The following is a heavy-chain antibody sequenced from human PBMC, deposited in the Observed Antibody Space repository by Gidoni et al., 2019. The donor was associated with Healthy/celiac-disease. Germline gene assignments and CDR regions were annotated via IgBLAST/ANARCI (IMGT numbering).Heavy chain of an antibody. CDR2: IYSGGST. CDR1: GFTVSSNY. J-gene: IGHJ6*02. CDR3: ARGYFEGLYYYYGMDV. V-gene: IGHV3-66*02. D-gene: IGHD3-9*01. Sequence: EVQLVESGGGLVQPGGSLRLSCAAAGFTVSSNYMSWVRQAPGKGLEWVSVIYSGGSTYYADSVKGRFTISRDNSKNTLYLQMNSLSAEDTAVYYCARGYFEGLYYYYGMDVWGQGTTVTVSS.